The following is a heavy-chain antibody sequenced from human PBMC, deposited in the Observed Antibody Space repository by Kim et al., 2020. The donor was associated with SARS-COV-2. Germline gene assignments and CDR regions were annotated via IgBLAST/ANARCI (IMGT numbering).Heavy chain of an antibody. J-gene: IGHJ4*02. D-gene: IGHD6-13*01. CDR3: ERDYSD. V-gene: IGHV3-7*01. CDR1: GFTFRSYW. CDR2: IKEDGSET. Sequence: GGSLRLSCTASGFTFRSYWMSWVRQAPGKGLEWVANIKEDGSETYYVDSVKGRFTISRDNAENSLYLQMNSLRAEDTAVYFCERDYSDWGQGTLVTVSS.